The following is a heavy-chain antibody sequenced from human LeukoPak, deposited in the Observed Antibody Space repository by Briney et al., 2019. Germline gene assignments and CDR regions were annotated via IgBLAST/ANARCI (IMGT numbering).Heavy chain of an antibody. CDR1: GFTFDDYG. D-gene: IGHD6-19*01. J-gene: IGHJ4*02. Sequence: TGGSLRLSCAASGFTFDDYGMSWVRQAPGKGLEWVSGINWNGGSTGYADSVKGRFIIFRDSSKNTLYLQMNSLRVEDTAVYYCATRAVAAPYWGQGTLVTVSS. CDR3: ATRAVAAPY. V-gene: IGHV3-20*04. CDR2: INWNGGST.